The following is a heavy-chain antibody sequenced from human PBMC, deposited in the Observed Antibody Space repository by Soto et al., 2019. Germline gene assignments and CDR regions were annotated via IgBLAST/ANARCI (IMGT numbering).Heavy chain of an antibody. CDR2: ISGSGGST. D-gene: IGHD3-3*01. J-gene: IGHJ4*02. CDR3: ATDQNYDFWSGPPA. CDR1: GFTFSNYA. Sequence: GGSLRLSCAASGFTFSNYAMSWVRQAPGKGLEWVSAISGSGGSTYYADSVKGRFTISRDNSKNTLYLQMSSLRAEDTAVYFCATDQNYDFWSGPPAGGQGTLVTVYS. V-gene: IGHV3-23*01.